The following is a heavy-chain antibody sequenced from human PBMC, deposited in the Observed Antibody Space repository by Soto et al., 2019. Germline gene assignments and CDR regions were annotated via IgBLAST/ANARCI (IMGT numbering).Heavy chain of an antibody. CDR2: ISCSGGST. J-gene: IGHJ6*02. CDR1: GFTFSSYA. Sequence: PWGCLGLSCAASGFTFSSYAMGWVRKAPGNGLEWVSAISCSGGSTYYADSVKGRFTISRDNSKNTLYLQMNSLRAEDTAVYYCAKGPSSPTWQQLVPYYYYGMDVWGQGTTVTVSS. CDR3: AKGPSSPTWQQLVPYYYYGMDV. D-gene: IGHD6-13*01. V-gene: IGHV3-23*01.